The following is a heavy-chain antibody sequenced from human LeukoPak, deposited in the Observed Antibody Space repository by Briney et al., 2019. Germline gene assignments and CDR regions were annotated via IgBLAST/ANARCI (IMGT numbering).Heavy chain of an antibody. Sequence: SETLSLTCTVSGGSLSSYYWSWIRQPPGKGLEWIGYIYYSGSTNYNPSLKSRVTISVDTSKNQFSLKLSSVTAADTAVYYCARLYSSGWPDYWGQGTLVTVSS. CDR1: GGSLSSYY. CDR2: IYYSGST. V-gene: IGHV4-59*01. J-gene: IGHJ4*02. CDR3: ARLYSSGWPDY. D-gene: IGHD6-19*01.